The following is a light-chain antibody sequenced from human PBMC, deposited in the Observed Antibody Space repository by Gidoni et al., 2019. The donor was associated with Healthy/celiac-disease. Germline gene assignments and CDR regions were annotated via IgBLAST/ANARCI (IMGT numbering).Light chain of an antibody. V-gene: IGLV1-47*01. CDR2: RNN. CDR3: AAWDDSLSGYVV. CDR1: SSTIGSNY. Sequence: QSVLTQPPSPSATPAQSVTISCSGSSSTIGSNYVYWYQQLPGTAPKLLIYRNNQRPSGVPDRFSGSKSGTSASLAISGLRSEDEADYYCAAWDDSLSGYVVFGGGTKLTVL. J-gene: IGLJ2*01.